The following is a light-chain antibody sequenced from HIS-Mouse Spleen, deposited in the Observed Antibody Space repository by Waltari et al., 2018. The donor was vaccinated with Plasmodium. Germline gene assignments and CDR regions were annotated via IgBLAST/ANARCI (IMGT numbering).Light chain of an antibody. V-gene: IGKV4-1*01. CDR1: PSVLYNSNNKKY. CDR2: WAS. J-gene: IGKJ2*01. CDR3: QQYYSTPYT. Sequence: DIVMTQSPDSLAVSLGERATNNCKSSPSVLYNSNNKKYLTWYQQKPGQPPKLLIYWASTRESGVPDRFSGSGSGTDFTLTISSLQAEDVAVYYCQQYYSTPYTFGQGTKLEIK.